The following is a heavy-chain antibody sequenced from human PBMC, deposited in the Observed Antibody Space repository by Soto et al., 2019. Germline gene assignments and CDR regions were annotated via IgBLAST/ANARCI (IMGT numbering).Heavy chain of an antibody. Sequence: GGSLRLSCSASVFIFTSYSMVWVRQAPGKGLEWVSSISSCSDSIYYADSVKGRFTISRDNAQNSLYLQMNSLTSEDTAVYYCARERSVDRFVTYFQH. D-gene: IGHD3-16*01. J-gene: IGHJ1*01. CDR2: ISSCSDSI. CDR1: VFIFTSYS. V-gene: IGHV3-21*01. CDR3: ARERSVDRFVTYFQH.